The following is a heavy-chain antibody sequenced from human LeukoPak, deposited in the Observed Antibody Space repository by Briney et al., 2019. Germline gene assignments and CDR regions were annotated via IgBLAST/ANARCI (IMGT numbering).Heavy chain of an antibody. D-gene: IGHD3-3*01. CDR2: IKEDGSEK. CDR3: ARERHDFWSAYYDLDY. CDR1: GFTFSSYW. Sequence: PGGSLRLSCAASGFTFSSYWMSWVRQAPGKGLEWVANIKEDGSEKYYVDSVKGRFTISRDNAKNSLYLQMNSLRAEDTAVYYCARERHDFWSAYYDLDYWGQGTLVTVSS. J-gene: IGHJ4*02. V-gene: IGHV3-7*01.